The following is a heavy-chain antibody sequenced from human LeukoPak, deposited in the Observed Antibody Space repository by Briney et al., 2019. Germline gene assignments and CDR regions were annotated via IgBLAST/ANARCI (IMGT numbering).Heavy chain of an antibody. CDR3: ARGQWLVRGYFDY. V-gene: IGHV1-69*13. J-gene: IGHJ4*02. CDR2: IIPIFGTA. CDR1: GGTFSSYA. D-gene: IGHD6-19*01. Sequence: SVKVSCKASGGTFSSYAISWVRQAPGQGLEWMGGIIPIFGTANYAQKFQGRVTITADESTSTAYMELSSLKAEDTAAYYCARGQWLVRGYFDYWGQGTLVTVSS.